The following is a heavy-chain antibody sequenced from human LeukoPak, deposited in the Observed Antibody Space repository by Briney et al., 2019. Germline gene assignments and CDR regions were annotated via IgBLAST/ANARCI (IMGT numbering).Heavy chain of an antibody. Sequence: SETLSLTCTVSGGSISSNSYYWSWVRQPAGKGLEWIGRIYTSGSTNYNPSLKSRVTMSVDTSKNQFSLKLSSVTAADTAVYYCARDREYYYDSSGYYSIFDYWGQGTLVTVSS. CDR2: IYTSGST. CDR3: ARDREYYYDSSGYYSIFDY. D-gene: IGHD3-22*01. J-gene: IGHJ4*02. CDR1: GGSISSNSYY. V-gene: IGHV4-61*02.